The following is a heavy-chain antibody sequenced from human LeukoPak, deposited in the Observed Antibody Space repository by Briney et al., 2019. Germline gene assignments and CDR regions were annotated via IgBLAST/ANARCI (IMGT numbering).Heavy chain of an antibody. CDR1: GFAFSSYW. J-gene: IGHJ4*02. CDR2: IKQDGSEK. D-gene: IGHD1-26*01. CDR3: VRFSGSNLFAY. V-gene: IGHV3-7*01. Sequence: GGSLRLSCTASGFAFSSYWMSWVRQAPGRGLEWVANIKQDGSEKHYVDSVKGRFTISRDNAKNSLYLQMNSLRAEDTAVYYCVRFSGSNLFAYWGQGTLVTVSS.